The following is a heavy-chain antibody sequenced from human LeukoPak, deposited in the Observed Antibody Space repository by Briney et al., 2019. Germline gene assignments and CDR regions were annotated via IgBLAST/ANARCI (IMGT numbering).Heavy chain of an antibody. Sequence: SETLSLTCTVSGDSISSFYWSWIRQPPEKRLEWIGYIYYTGNTNYNPPLKSRVTLSVDMSKNQFSLNLNSVTAADTAVYYCVRGFFDSSGYSNPFDIWGQGTMVTVSS. J-gene: IGHJ3*02. V-gene: IGHV4-59*01. CDR3: VRGFFDSSGYSNPFDI. CDR1: GDSISSFY. D-gene: IGHD3-22*01. CDR2: IYYTGNT.